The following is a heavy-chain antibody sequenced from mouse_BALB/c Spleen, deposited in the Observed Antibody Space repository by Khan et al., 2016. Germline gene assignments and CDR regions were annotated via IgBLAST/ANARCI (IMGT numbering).Heavy chain of an antibody. J-gene: IGHJ3*01. D-gene: IGHD2-2*01. CDR1: GYSITSDYA. Sequence: VQLKESGPGLVKPSQSLSLTCTVTGYSITSDYAWNWIRQFPGNKLEWMGYISYSGSTNYTPSLKSRVSISRDTSKNRVFLQLNSVTTEDTATYYCARSFGYRGFAYWGQGTLVTVSA. V-gene: IGHV3-2*02. CDR3: ARSFGYRGFAY. CDR2: ISYSGST.